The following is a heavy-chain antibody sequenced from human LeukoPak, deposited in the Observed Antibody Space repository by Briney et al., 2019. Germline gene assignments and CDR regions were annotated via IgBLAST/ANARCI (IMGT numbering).Heavy chain of an antibody. J-gene: IGHJ4*02. CDR2: ISGSGGST. CDR1: GFTFSTNS. Sequence: GGSLRLSCAASGFTFSTNSMGWSRQAPGRGREWVSAISGSGGSTYYADSVKGRVAISRDNSKSTLYLLMNSLRAEDTAGYYCVAYDALDFWGQGTLVTVSS. CDR3: VAYDALDF. V-gene: IGHV3-23*01. D-gene: IGHD3-16*01.